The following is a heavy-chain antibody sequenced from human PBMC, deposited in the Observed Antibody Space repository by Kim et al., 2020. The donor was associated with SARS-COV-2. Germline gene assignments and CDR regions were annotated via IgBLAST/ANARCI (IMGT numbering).Heavy chain of an antibody. CDR3: ARAGPLSVRSGYRLAEYFQH. D-gene: IGHD3-3*01. J-gene: IGHJ1*01. Sequence: GGSLRLSCAASGFTFSSYGMHWVRQAPGKGLEWVAVIWYDGSNKYYADSVKGRFTISRDNSKNTLYLQMNSLRAEDTAVYYCARAGPLSVRSGYRLAEYFQHWGQGTLVTVSS. CDR1: GFTFSSYG. V-gene: IGHV3-33*01. CDR2: IWYDGSNK.